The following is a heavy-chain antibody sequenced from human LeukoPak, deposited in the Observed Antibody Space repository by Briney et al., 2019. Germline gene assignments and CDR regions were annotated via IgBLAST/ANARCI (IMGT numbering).Heavy chain of an antibody. CDR2: IKQDGGER. CDR3: EKTLLGKPNY. CDR1: GITFSSFW. Sequence: GGSLRLSCVASGITFSSFWMHWVRQAPGKGLEWVANIKQDGGERYYVDSVKGRFTISRDNAKNSLYLQMNNLRAEDTAVYYWEKTLLGKPNYGGREP. J-gene: IGHJ4*02. V-gene: IGHV3-7*01. D-gene: IGHD3-16*01.